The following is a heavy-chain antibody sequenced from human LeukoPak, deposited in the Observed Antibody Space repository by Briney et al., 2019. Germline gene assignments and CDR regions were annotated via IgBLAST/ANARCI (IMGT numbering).Heavy chain of an antibody. V-gene: IGHV3-48*01. CDR3: ARDLFSGDY. J-gene: IGHJ4*02. Sequence: GGSLRLSCAASGFTFSSYSMNWVRQAPGKGLEWVSYISSSSSIIYYADSVKGRFTISRDNAKNSLYLQMNSLRAEDTAVYYCARDLFSGDYWGQGTLVTVSS. CDR2: ISSSSSII. CDR1: GFTFSSYS. D-gene: IGHD3-9*01.